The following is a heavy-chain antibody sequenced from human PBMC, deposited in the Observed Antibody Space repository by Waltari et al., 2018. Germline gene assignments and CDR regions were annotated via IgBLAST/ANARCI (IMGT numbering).Heavy chain of an antibody. CDR3: ARGKNMWVVAAAYYFDY. V-gene: IGHV4-39*07. CDR1: GGSISSSSYY. D-gene: IGHD2-15*01. J-gene: IGHJ4*02. CDR2: IYYSGST. Sequence: QLQLQESGPGLVKPSETLSLTCTVSGGSISSSSYYWGWIRQPPGKGLEWIGSIYYSGSTYYNPSLKSRVTISVDTSKNQFSLKLSSVTAADTAVYYCARGKNMWVVAAAYYFDYWGQGTLVIVSS.